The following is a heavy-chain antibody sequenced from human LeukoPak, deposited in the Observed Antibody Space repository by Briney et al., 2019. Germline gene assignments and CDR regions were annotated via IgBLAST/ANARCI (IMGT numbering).Heavy chain of an antibody. D-gene: IGHD6-19*01. CDR2: ISDNSGNT. CDR1: GGSISSSSYY. V-gene: IGHV3-23*01. J-gene: IGHJ4*02. Sequence: ETLSLTCTVSGGSISSSSYYWGWVRQAPGQGLEWVSAISDNSGNTYYADSVKGRFTISRDNSENTLYLQMNSLRAEDTALYYCSNGRTSSGTLQHDYWGQGTLVTVSS. CDR3: SNGRTSSGTLQHDY.